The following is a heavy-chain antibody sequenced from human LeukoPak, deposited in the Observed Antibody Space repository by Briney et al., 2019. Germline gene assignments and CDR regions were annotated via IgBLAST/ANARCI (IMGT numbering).Heavy chain of an antibody. CDR1: GFTFGDYG. D-gene: IGHD2-15*01. CDR3: TRPRYCSGGNCYFDY. CDR2: IRSKAYGGTT. Sequence: PGGSLRLSCTGSGFTFGDYGMSWVRQAPGKGLEWVGFIRSKAYGGTTEYAASVKGRFTISRDDSKSIAYLQMNSLKTEDTAVYYCTRPRYCSGGNCYFDYWGQGTLVTVSS. J-gene: IGHJ4*02. V-gene: IGHV3-49*04.